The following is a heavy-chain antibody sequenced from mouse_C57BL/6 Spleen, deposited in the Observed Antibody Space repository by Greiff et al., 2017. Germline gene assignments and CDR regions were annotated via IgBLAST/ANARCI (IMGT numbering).Heavy chain of an antibody. CDR3: TTWRYYGSLDD. V-gene: IGHV14-1*01. Sequence: VQLQQSGAELVRPGASVKLSCTASGFNIKDYYMNWVKQRPEQGLEWIGRIDPEDGDTEYAPKFKGKATLTADTSSNTAYLQLCSLTSEYTAIYYCTTWRYYGSLDDWGQGTTRTVSS. CDR2: IDPEDGDT. J-gene: IGHJ2*01. D-gene: IGHD1-1*01. CDR1: GFNIKDYY.